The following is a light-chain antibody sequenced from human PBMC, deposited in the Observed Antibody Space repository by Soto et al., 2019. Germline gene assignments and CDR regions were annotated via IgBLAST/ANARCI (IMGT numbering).Light chain of an antibody. V-gene: IGLV2-23*02. CDR1: SSDVGNYNL. CDR2: EVN. Sequence: QSALTQPASVSGSPGQSITISCTGTSSDVGNYNLVSWFQHHPGKAPKLIIYEVNKRPSGVSNRFSGPKSGNTASLTISGLQAEDEADYYCCSYAGTSTVFGGGTKLTVL. CDR3: CSYAGTSTV. J-gene: IGLJ3*02.